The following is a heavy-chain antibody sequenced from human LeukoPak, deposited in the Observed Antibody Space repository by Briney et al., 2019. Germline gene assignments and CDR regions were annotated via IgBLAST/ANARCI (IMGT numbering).Heavy chain of an antibody. CDR1: GYSFTNYW. J-gene: IGHJ6*04. D-gene: IGHD6-19*01. CDR2: IYPGDSDT. CDR3: ARHGGSGWYSNYYYGMDV. V-gene: IGHV5-51*01. Sequence: GESLKISCKGSGYSFTNYWIGWVRQMPGKGLEWMGIIYPGDSDTRYSPSFQGQVTISADKSISTAYLQWSSLKASDTAMYYCARHGGSGWYSNYYYGMDVWGKGTTVTVSS.